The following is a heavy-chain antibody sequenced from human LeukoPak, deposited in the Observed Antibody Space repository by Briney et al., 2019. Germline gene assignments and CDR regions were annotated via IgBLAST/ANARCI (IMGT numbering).Heavy chain of an antibody. Sequence: GGSLRLSCAASGFTFSTFARIWVRQPPGKGLEWVASIFPSGGEIHYADSVSGRFTISRDNSKRSLSLQINILRAEYTAIYYCATYSQVLLPFEFWRQGTLVTVSS. CDR2: IFPSGGEI. V-gene: IGHV3-23*01. D-gene: IGHD5-18*01. CDR3: ATYSQVLLPFEF. J-gene: IGHJ4*02. CDR1: GFTFSTFA.